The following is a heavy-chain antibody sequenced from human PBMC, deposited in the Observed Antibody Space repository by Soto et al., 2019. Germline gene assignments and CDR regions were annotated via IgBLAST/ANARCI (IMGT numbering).Heavy chain of an antibody. J-gene: IGHJ6*02. D-gene: IGHD3-16*01. V-gene: IGHV1-18*01. Sequence: QVQLVQSGAEVRKPGASVKVSCKASGYTFTTYGISWVRQAPGQGLEWMGWISGYNGHTKYAQKFQGRGTMTTDTSTSTAYMDLRSLRSDDTAVYYCAREGEMPYYYYGLDVWGQGTTVTVSS. CDR2: ISGYNGHT. CDR1: GYTFTTYG. CDR3: AREGEMPYYYYGLDV.